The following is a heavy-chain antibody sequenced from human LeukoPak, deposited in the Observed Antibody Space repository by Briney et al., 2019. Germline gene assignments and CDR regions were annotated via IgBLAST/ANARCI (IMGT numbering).Heavy chain of an antibody. J-gene: IGHJ4*02. CDR2: IYYSGST. CDR1: GGSISSSSYY. CDR3: ASRNGYYGSGRAYYFDY. D-gene: IGHD3-10*01. Sequence: SETLSLTCTVSGGSISSSSYYWGWIRQPPGKGLEWIGSIYYSGSTYCNPSLKSRVTISVDTSKNQFSLKLSSVTAADTAVYYCASRNGYYGSGRAYYFDYWGQGKLVTVSS. V-gene: IGHV4-39*01.